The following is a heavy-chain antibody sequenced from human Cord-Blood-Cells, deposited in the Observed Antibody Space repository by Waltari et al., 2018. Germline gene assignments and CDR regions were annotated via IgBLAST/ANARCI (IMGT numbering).Heavy chain of an antibody. D-gene: IGHD2-2*01. CDR2: IYHSVST. CDR3: ARVMPSDRADIVVVPAAISWYFDL. V-gene: IGHV4-38-2*01. Sequence: QVQLQESGPGLVKPSETLYLTCAVSGYSISSGYYWGWIRQPPGKGLEWIGGIYHSVSTYYNPSLKSRVTISGDTSKNQFSLKLSSVTAADTAVYYCARVMPSDRADIVVVPAAISWYFDLWGRGTLVTVSS. CDR1: GYSISSGYY. J-gene: IGHJ2*01.